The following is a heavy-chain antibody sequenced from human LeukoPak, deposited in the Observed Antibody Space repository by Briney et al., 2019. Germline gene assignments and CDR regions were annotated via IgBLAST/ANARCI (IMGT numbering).Heavy chain of an antibody. CDR3: ARGENYYDSSGYPYY. V-gene: IGHV4-30-4*01. Sequence: SETLSPTCTVAGGSISTGDYYWSWIRQPPGKGLEWIGYIYYSGSTYYNPSLKSRVTISVGTSKNQFSLKLSSVTAADTAVYYCARGENYYDSSGYPYYWGQGTLVTVSS. CDR1: GGSISTGDYY. D-gene: IGHD3-22*01. J-gene: IGHJ4*02. CDR2: IYYSGST.